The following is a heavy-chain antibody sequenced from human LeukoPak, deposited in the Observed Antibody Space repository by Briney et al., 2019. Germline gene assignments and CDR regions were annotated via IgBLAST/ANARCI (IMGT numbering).Heavy chain of an antibody. CDR3: ARDPSRGYTYGYGDY. D-gene: IGHD5-18*01. CDR1: GFTFSSYW. J-gene: IGHJ4*02. V-gene: IGHV3-7*01. CDR2: IKRDGSEK. Sequence: GGSPRLSCAASGFTFSSYWMNWVRQPPGKGLEWVANIKRDGSEKYYVHSVKGRFTISRDNAKNSLYLQMNSLRAEDTAVYYCARDPSRGYTYGYGDYWGQGTLVTVSS.